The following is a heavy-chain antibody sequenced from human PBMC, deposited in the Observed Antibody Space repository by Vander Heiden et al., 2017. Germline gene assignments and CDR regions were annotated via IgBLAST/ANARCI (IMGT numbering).Heavy chain of an antibody. Sequence: QVQLVQSGAEGKRPGASVKVSCKASGYTFSNYYMHWVRQAPGQGLEWMGIINPRGGSTSYAQKFQGRVTMTRDTSTSTVFMELSSLRSEDTAVYFCARDPYSSSSLNWFDPWGQGTLVTVSS. J-gene: IGHJ5*02. CDR1: GYTFSNYY. V-gene: IGHV1-46*01. D-gene: IGHD6-6*01. CDR3: ARDPYSSSSLNWFDP. CDR2: INPRGGST.